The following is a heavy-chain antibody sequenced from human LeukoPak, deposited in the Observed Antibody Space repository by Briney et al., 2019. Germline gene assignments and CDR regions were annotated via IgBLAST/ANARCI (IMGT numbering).Heavy chain of an antibody. CDR2: IYYSGST. V-gene: IGHV4-39*01. D-gene: IGHD4-17*01. Sequence: SETLSLTCTVSGGSISSSSYYWGWIRQPPGKGLEWIGSIYYSGSTYYNPSLKSRVTISVDTSKNQFSLKLSSVTAADTAVYYCARHSDYGDYGYMDVRGKGTTVTVSS. J-gene: IGHJ6*03. CDR3: ARHSDYGDYGYMDV. CDR1: GGSISSSSYY.